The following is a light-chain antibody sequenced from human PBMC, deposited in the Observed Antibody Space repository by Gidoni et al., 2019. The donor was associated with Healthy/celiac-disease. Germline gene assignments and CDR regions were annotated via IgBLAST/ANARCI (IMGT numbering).Light chain of an antibody. J-gene: IGLJ2*01. V-gene: IGLV2-14*01. CDR3: SSYISSNTI. Sequence: QSALTQPASVSGSPGQSITISCTGTSSDVGGSNYVSWYQQHPGRAPKLLIYDVSDRPSGVTNRFSGSKSGNTASLTISGLQAEDEADYYCSSYISSNTIFGGGTKLTVL. CDR1: SSDVGGSNY. CDR2: DVS.